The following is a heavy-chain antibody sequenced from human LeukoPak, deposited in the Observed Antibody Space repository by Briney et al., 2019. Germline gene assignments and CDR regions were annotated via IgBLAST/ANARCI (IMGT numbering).Heavy chain of an antibody. CDR3: ARARSGSYYGNFDY. Sequence: KASETLSLTCAVSGGSISSSNWWSWVRQPPGKGLEWIGEIYHSGSTNYNPSLKSRVTISVDTSKSQFSLKLNSVTAADTAVYYCARARSGSYYGNFDYWGQGTLVTVSS. V-gene: IGHV4-4*02. CDR2: IYHSGST. D-gene: IGHD3-10*01. CDR1: GGSISSSNW. J-gene: IGHJ4*02.